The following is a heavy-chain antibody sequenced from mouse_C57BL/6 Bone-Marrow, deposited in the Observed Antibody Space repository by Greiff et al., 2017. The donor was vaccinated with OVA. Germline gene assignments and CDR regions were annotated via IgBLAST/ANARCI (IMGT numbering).Heavy chain of an antibody. CDR3: ARSANYSNPYYFDY. J-gene: IGHJ2*01. CDR1: GYTFTDYN. V-gene: IGHV1-18*01. Sequence: EVHLQQSGPELVKPGASVKIPCKASGYTFTDYNMDWVKQSHGKSLEWIGDINPNNGGTIYNQKFKGKATLTVDKSSSTAYMELRSLTSEDTAVYYCARSANYSNPYYFDYWGQGTTLTVSS. D-gene: IGHD2-5*01. CDR2: INPNNGGT.